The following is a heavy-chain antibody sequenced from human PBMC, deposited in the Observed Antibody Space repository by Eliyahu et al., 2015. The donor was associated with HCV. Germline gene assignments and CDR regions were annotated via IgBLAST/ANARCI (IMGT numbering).Heavy chain of an antibody. J-gene: IGHJ4*02. V-gene: IGHV4-59*01. Sequence: QVQLQESGPGLVKPSETLSLTCTVSGGSISSYYWSWIRQPPGKGLEWIGYIYYSGSTNYNPSLKSRVTISVDTSKNQFSLKLSSVTAADTAVYYCARGGANWGRLFDYWGQGTLVTVSS. D-gene: IGHD7-27*01. CDR3: ARGGANWGRLFDY. CDR1: GGSISSYY. CDR2: IYYSGST.